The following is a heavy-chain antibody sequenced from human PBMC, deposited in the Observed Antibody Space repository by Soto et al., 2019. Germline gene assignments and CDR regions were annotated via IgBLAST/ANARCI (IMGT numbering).Heavy chain of an antibody. CDR2: ISYDGSNK. D-gene: IGHD2-8*01. Sequence: GSLRLSCAASGFTFSSYGVHWVRQAPGKGLEWVAVISYDGSNKYYADSVKGRFTISRDNSKNTLYLQMNSLRAEDTAVYYCAKDQFAGSCTNGVCSPGFDYWGQGT. V-gene: IGHV3-30*18. J-gene: IGHJ4*02. CDR1: GFTFSSYG. CDR3: AKDQFAGSCTNGVCSPGFDY.